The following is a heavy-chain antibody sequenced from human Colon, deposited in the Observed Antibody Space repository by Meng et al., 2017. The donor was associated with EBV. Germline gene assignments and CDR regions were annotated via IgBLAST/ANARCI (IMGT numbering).Heavy chain of an antibody. CDR1: GGSFSGYV. CDR3: ARVPTTGYKDH. CDR2: VSHPGSA. D-gene: IGHD3-9*01. V-gene: IGHV4-34*01. Sequence: QVLLQQLGAGLLKPSETLSLTCTVNGGSFSGYVWSWVRQPPGKGMEWIGEVSHPGSANYNPSLKSRVTISVDASEKQFSPRLTSVTAADSAVYYCARVPTTGYKDHWGQGTLVTVSS. J-gene: IGHJ4*02.